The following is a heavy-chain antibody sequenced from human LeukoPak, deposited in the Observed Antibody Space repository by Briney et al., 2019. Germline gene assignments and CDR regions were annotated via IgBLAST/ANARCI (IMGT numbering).Heavy chain of an antibody. CDR2: ISGSGGST. Sequence: GGSLRLSCAASGFTFDDHAMHWVRQVPGKGLEWVSAISGSGGSTYYADSVKGRFTISRDNSKNTLYLQMNSLRAEDTAVYYCARLSGSYPSFDYWGQGTLVTVSS. D-gene: IGHD1-26*01. CDR1: GFTFDDHA. CDR3: ARLSGSYPSFDY. V-gene: IGHV3-23*01. J-gene: IGHJ4*02.